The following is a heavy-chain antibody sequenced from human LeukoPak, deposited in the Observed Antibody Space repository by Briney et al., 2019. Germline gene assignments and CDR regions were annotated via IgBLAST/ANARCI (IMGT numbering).Heavy chain of an antibody. Sequence: SETLSLTCTVSGGSISSYYWSWIRQPPGKGLEWIGYIYYSGSTNYNPSLKSRVTISVDRSKNQFSLKLSSVTAADTAVYYCARGGRLPFDYWGQGTLVTVSS. V-gene: IGHV4-59*12. CDR2: IYYSGST. J-gene: IGHJ4*02. CDR1: GGSISSYY. CDR3: ARGGRLPFDY. D-gene: IGHD3-10*01.